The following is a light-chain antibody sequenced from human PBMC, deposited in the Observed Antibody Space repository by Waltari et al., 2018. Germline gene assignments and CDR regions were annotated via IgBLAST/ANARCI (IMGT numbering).Light chain of an antibody. CDR2: QDN. J-gene: IGLJ3*02. Sequence: SYELTQPPSVSVSPGQTATITCSGDKLGDKYTSWYQQRPGQSPVMVIYQDNERPSGIPDRFSGSNSGNTATLTISETQAMDEADYFCQAWDNSVGVFGGGTKLTVL. V-gene: IGLV3-1*01. CDR3: QAWDNSVGV. CDR1: KLGDKY.